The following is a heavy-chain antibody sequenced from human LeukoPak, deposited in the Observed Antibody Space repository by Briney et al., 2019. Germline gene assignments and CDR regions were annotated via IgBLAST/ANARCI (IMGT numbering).Heavy chain of an antibody. CDR2: IYTSGST. CDR3: ARELAGYGKLDY. D-gene: IGHD5-12*01. J-gene: IGHJ4*02. V-gene: IGHV4-61*02. CDR1: GGSISSGSYF. Sequence: PSETLPLTCTVSGGSISSGSYFWSWIRQPAGKGLEWIGRIYTSGSTNYNPSLKSRVTISPDTSKNQFSLKLSSVTAADTAVYYCARELAGYGKLDYWGQGILVTVSS.